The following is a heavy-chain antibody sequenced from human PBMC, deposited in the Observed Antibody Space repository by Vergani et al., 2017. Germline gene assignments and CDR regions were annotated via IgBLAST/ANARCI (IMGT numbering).Heavy chain of an antibody. CDR2: IYPADSDT. CDR3: ARHTTYTDS. V-gene: IGHV5-51*01. CDR1: EYSFGNYW. Sequence: EVELVQSGPEMRKPGESLKISCKGSEYSFGNYWIGWVRQMPGKGLEWMGIIYPADSDTRYSPSFQGQVTISADKSISNAFLQWDSLKASDTALYYCARHTTYTDSWGQGTLFTVSS. D-gene: IGHD1-1*01. J-gene: IGHJ4*02.